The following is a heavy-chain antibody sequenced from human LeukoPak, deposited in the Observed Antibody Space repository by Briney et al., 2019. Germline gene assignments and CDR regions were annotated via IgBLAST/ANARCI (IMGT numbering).Heavy chain of an antibody. CDR1: GGSFSGYY. J-gene: IGHJ4*02. Sequence: SETLSLTCAVYGGSFSGYYWGWIRQPPGKGLEWIGEINHSGSTNYNPSLKSRVTISVDTSKNQFSLKLSSVTAADTAVYYCARDIPYYDFWSGYYTKGVRFDYWGQGTLVTVSS. V-gene: IGHV4-34*01. D-gene: IGHD3-3*01. CDR3: ARDIPYYDFWSGYYTKGVRFDY. CDR2: INHSGST.